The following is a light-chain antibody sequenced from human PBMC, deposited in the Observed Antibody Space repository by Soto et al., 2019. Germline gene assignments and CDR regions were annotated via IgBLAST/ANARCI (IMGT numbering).Light chain of an antibody. V-gene: IGKV1-5*01. CDR3: QQYASFSPA. CDR2: YAS. Sequence: DVQMTQSPSTLSASVGDRVTITCRASQSISKHLAWYQLRPGKAPRLLIYYASTLDRGVPSRFRDSGSGTEFPLTLISLQPDDFATYYCQQYASFSPAFGQGTKVGI. J-gene: IGKJ1*01. CDR1: QSISKH.